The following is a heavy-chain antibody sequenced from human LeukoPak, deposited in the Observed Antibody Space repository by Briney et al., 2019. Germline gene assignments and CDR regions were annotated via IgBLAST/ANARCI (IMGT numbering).Heavy chain of an antibody. D-gene: IGHD1-20*01. CDR3: ARPLFCAFDNCGYWLDP. Sequence: ASVKVSCKTSGYTFTKYLIHWVRQAPGQGLEWVGTINPNGDATNYAPRLQGRLTLPQDTSTSTAYMELRGLTPDDTAVYYCARPLFCAFDNCGYWLDPWGPGTLVTVSS. J-gene: IGHJ5*02. CDR1: GYTFTKYL. CDR2: INPNGDAT. V-gene: IGHV1-46*01.